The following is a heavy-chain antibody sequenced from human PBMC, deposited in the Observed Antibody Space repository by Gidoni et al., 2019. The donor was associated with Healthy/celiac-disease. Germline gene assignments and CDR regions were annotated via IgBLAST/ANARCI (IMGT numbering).Heavy chain of an antibody. CDR2: IYYSGST. V-gene: IGHV4-61*01. J-gene: IGHJ4*02. Sequence: VQLQESGPGLVKPSETLSLTCTVSGGSVSSGSYYWSWIRQPPGKGLEWIGYIYYSGSTNYNPSLKSRVTISVDTSKNQFSLKLSSVTAADTAVYYCARFGCSGGSCYVDYWGQGTLVTVSS. CDR1: GGSVSSGSYY. CDR3: ARFGCSGGSCYVDY. D-gene: IGHD2-15*01.